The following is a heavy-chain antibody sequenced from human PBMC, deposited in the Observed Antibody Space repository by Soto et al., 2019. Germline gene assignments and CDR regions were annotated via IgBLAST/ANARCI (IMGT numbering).Heavy chain of an antibody. V-gene: IGHV1-18*01. J-gene: IGHJ4*02. CDR2: MSAHNGNT. Sequence: QVHLVQSGAELKKPGASVKVSCKGSGYTFTSYGITWVRQAPGPGLEWMGCMSAHNGNTNYAQKLQGRVTVTTATSTSTAYMELRSLRSDDTAVYYCARGRYGDYWGQGALVTVSS. CDR1: GYTFTSYG. D-gene: IGHD1-1*01. CDR3: ARGRYGDY.